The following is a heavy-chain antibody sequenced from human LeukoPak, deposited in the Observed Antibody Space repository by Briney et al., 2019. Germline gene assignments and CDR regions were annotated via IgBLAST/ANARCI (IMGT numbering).Heavy chain of an antibody. CDR2: IRYDGSNK. J-gene: IGHJ6*03. CDR1: GFTFSSYG. D-gene: IGHD3-10*01. Sequence: PGGSLRLSCAASGFTFSSYGMHWVRQAPGKGLEWVAFIRYDGSNKYYADSVKGRFTTSRDNSKNTLYLQMNSLRAEDTAVYYCAKDQVVRGVIIAYYMDVWGKGTTVTISS. CDR3: AKDQVVRGVIIAYYMDV. V-gene: IGHV3-30*02.